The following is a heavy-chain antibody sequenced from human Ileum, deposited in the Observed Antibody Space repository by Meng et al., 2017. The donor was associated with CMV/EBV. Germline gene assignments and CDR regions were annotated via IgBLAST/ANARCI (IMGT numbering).Heavy chain of an antibody. Sequence: QMQLQESGPGLVKPSETLSLICSVSGGSISGYHWNWIRQSAGKGLEWIGRVYSSGSTNFNPSLKSRLTMSVDTSTNQVSLDLSSVTAADTAVYYCVRSDYSGNYFALDYWGPGSLVTVSS. D-gene: IGHD1-26*01. V-gene: IGHV4-4*07. J-gene: IGHJ4*02. CDR2: VYSSGST. CDR1: GGSISGYH. CDR3: VRSDYSGNYFALDY.